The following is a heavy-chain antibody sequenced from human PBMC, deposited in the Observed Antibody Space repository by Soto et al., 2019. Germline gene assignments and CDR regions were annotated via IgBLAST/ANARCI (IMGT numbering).Heavy chain of an antibody. V-gene: IGHV3-33*01. J-gene: IGHJ4*02. D-gene: IGHD2-15*01. CDR2: IWYDGSRT. Sequence: QVQLVESGGGVVQPGTSLRLSCAASRFSFSTYGMHWVRQAPGKGLEWVAVIWYDGSRTSYTDSVKGRFTISRDNSRNTLYLEMDSLRAEDTAVYFCARQWGECYKVPYLDQWGQGTLVTVSS. CDR1: RFSFSTYG. CDR3: ARQWGECYKVPYLDQ.